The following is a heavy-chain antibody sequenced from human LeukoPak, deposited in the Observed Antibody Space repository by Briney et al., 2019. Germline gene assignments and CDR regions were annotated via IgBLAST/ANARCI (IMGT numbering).Heavy chain of an antibody. D-gene: IGHD6-13*01. CDR2: IYPGNSDT. Sequence: GESLKISCKGSGYTFTSYWIAWLRQMPAKSLEWMGIIYPGNSDTRYSPSFRGQVTMSVDKSISTAYVQWSGLRASDTAMYYCAKVSGYSIDYWGLGTLVTVSS. CDR1: GYTFTSYW. J-gene: IGHJ4*02. CDR3: AKVSGYSIDY. V-gene: IGHV5-51*01.